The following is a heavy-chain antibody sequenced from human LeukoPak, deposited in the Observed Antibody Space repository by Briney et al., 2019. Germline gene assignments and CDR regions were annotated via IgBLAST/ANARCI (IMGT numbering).Heavy chain of an antibody. CDR3: ARHPFYDILTGYSCFDP. D-gene: IGHD3-9*01. CDR1: GYSISSNYN. J-gene: IGHJ5*02. V-gene: IGHV4-38-2*02. Sequence: SETLSLTCTVSGYSISSNYNWAWIRQPPGKGLEWIGTFNPSGNTYHNPSLKSRITISVDTSKNQFSLKLSSVTAADTAVYYCARHPFYDILTGYSCFDPWGQGTLVTVSS. CDR2: FNPSGNT.